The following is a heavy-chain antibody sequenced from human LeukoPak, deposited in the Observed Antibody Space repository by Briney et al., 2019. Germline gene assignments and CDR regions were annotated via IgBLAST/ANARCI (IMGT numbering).Heavy chain of an antibody. Sequence: GGSLRLSCASSGFTFSSYAMSWVRQAPGKGLEWVSTIGGTGVRTYYADSVKGRFTISRDNAENTLYLQMNSLRAEDTAVYYCAREEYYYYYMDVWGKGTTVTISS. CDR1: GFTFSSYA. J-gene: IGHJ6*03. CDR3: AREEYYYYYMDV. CDR2: IGGTGVRT. V-gene: IGHV3-23*01.